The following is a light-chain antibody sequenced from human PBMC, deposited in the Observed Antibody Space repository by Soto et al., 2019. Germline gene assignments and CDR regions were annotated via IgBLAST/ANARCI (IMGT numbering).Light chain of an antibody. Sequence: PGGRATLSCRASQSVDRRYIAWYQQKPGQAPRLLIYGASSRASGIPDRFSGDGSGTDYTLTISRLEPEDFVVYFCQQYGSSPMYTFGQETKLEIK. CDR3: QQYGSSPMYT. J-gene: IGKJ2*01. V-gene: IGKV3-20*01. CDR1: QSVDRRY. CDR2: GAS.